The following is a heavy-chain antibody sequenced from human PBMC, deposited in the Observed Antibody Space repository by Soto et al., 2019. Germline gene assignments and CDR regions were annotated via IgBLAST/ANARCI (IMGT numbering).Heavy chain of an antibody. V-gene: IGHV3-23*01. CDR3: AKGEWEQLVPSPFC. CDR1: GFTFSTYT. CDR2: ISGSGGST. D-gene: IGHD6-6*01. J-gene: IGHJ4*02. Sequence: GGSLRLSCVASGFTFSTYTMNWVRQAPGKGLEWVSAISGSGGSTYYADSVKGRFTNSRDNSKNTLYLQMNSLRAEDTAVYYCAKGEWEQLVPSPFCWGQGTLVTVSS.